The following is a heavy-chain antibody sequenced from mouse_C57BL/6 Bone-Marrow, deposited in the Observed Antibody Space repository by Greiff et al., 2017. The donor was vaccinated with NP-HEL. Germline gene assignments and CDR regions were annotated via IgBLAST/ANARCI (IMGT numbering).Heavy chain of an antibody. CDR2: INPSSGYT. CDR3: ARRGPPFDY. CDR1: GYTFTSYW. Sequence: VQVVESGAELAKPGASVKLSCKASGYTFTSYWMHWVKQRPGQGLEWIGYINPSSGYTKYNQKFKDKATLTADTSSSTAYMQLSSLTYEDSAVYYCARRGPPFDYWGQGTTLTVSS. V-gene: IGHV1-7*01. J-gene: IGHJ2*01.